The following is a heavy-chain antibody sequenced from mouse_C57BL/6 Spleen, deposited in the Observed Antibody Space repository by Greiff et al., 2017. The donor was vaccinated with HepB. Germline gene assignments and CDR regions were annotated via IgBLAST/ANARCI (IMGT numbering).Heavy chain of an antibody. Sequence: QVQLQQPGAELVKPGASVKLSCKASGYTFTSYWMQWVKQRPGQGLEWIGEIDPSDSYTNYNQKFKGKATLTVDTSSSTAYMQLSSLTSEDSAVYYCAREAQAPYYYAMDYWGQGTSVTVSS. CDR1: GYTFTSYW. D-gene: IGHD3-2*02. CDR2: IDPSDSYT. CDR3: AREAQAPYYYAMDY. V-gene: IGHV1-50*01. J-gene: IGHJ4*01.